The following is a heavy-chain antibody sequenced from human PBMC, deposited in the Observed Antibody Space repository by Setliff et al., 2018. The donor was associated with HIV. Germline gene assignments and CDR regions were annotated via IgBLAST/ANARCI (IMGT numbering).Heavy chain of an antibody. J-gene: IGHJ3*02. CDR2: ISYDGSNK. V-gene: IGHV3-30*01. Sequence: GGSLRLSCAASGFTFSSYAMHWVRQAPGEGLEWVAVISYDGSNKYYADSVKGRFTISRDNSKNTLYLQMNSLRAEDTAVYYCARNPKPSTGDAFDIWGQGTMVTVSS. CDR3: ARNPKPSTGDAFDI. CDR1: GFTFSSYA. D-gene: IGHD2-2*01.